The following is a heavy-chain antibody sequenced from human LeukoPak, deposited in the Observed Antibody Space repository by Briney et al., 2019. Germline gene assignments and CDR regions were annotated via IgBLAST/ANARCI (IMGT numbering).Heavy chain of an antibody. CDR3: AKDQAASGRFDY. CDR2: ISGSGGST. CDR1: GFTFSSYA. J-gene: IGHJ4*02. D-gene: IGHD2-15*01. Sequence: GGSLRLSCAVSGFTFSSYAMSWVRQAPGKGLEWVSAISGSGGSTYYADSVKGRFTISRDNSKNTLYLQMNSLRAEDTAVYYCAKDQAASGRFDYWGQGTLVTVSS. V-gene: IGHV3-23*01.